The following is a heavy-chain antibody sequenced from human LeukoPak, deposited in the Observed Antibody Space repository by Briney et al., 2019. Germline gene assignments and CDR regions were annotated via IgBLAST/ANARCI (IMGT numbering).Heavy chain of an antibody. J-gene: IGHJ4*02. V-gene: IGHV3-20*04. CDR3: ARAPITSPFYFDY. D-gene: IGHD2-2*01. Sequence: GGSLRLSCTASGFAFDEHGKSWVRQVPGKGLEWVSGINWSGGSTGYADPLRGRFTISRDNAKNSLYLQMDSLRAEDTALYYCARAPITSPFYFDYWGQGTLVTVSS. CDR2: INWSGGST. CDR1: GFAFDEHG.